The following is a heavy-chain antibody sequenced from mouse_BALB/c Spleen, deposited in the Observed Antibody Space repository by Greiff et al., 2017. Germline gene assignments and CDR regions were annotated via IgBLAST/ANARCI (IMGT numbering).Heavy chain of an antibody. CDR3: ARDGGGPGDYAMDY. J-gene: IGHJ4*01. Sequence: EVKLEESGGGLVQPGGSLRLSCATSGFTFTDYYMSWVRQPPGKALEWLGFIRNKANGYTTEYSASVKGRFTISRDNSQSILYLQMNTLRAEDSATYYCARDGGGPGDYAMDYWGQGTSVTVSS. CDR1: GFTFTDYY. CDR2: IRNKANGYTT. V-gene: IGHV7-3*02.